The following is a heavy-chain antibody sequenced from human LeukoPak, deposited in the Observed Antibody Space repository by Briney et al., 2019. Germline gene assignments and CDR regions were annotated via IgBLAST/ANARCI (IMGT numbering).Heavy chain of an antibody. D-gene: IGHD3-10*01. J-gene: IGHJ5*02. Sequence: PSETLSLTCTVSGGSISSGDYYWSCIRQPPGKGLECIGYIYYSGSTYYNPSLKSRVTISVDTSKNQFSLKLSSVTAADTAVYYCARGYYGSGSWFDPWGQGTLVTVSS. CDR1: GGSISSGDYY. CDR2: IYYSGST. CDR3: ARGYYGSGSWFDP. V-gene: IGHV4-30-4*01.